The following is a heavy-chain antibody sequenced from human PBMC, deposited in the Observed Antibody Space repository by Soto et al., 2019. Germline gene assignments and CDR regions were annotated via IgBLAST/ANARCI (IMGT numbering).Heavy chain of an antibody. D-gene: IGHD3-10*01. CDR3: ARASGKAKYYYGMDV. CDR2: IYYSGST. Sequence: PSETLSLTCTVSGGSISSYYWSWIRQPPGKGLEWIGYIYYSGSTNYNPSLKSRVTISVDTSKNQSSLKLSSVTAADTAVYYCARASGKAKYYYGMDVWGQGTTVTVSS. J-gene: IGHJ6*02. CDR1: GGSISSYY. V-gene: IGHV4-59*01.